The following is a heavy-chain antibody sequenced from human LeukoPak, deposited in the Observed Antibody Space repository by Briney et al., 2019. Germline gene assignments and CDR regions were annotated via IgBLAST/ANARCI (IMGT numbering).Heavy chain of an antibody. D-gene: IGHD4-23*01. J-gene: IGHJ1*01. V-gene: IGHV3-30*04. CDR1: GFTFSSYA. Sequence: GGSLRLSCAASGFTFSSYAMHWVRQAPGKGLEWVAVISYDGSNKYYADSVKGRFTISRDNSKNTLYLQMNSLRAEDTAMYYCACNDYGGPWVYWGQGTLVTVSS. CDR2: ISYDGSNK. CDR3: ACNDYGGPWVY.